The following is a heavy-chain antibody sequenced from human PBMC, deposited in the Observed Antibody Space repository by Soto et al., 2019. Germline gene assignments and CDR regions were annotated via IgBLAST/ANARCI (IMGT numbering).Heavy chain of an antibody. V-gene: IGHV4-31*03. D-gene: IGHD3-10*01. CDR2: IYYSGRT. Sequence: QVQLQESGPGLVKPSQTLSLSCTVSGGSISSGGYYWNWIRQHPGGGLEWIGNIYYSGRTYYNPSLKSRVTISVDTSTNQFSLKLSSVTAADTAVYHCATRDLRAHYSASGREHGMDVWGQGTTVTVSS. CDR1: GGSISSGGYY. CDR3: ATRDLRAHYSASGREHGMDV. J-gene: IGHJ6*02.